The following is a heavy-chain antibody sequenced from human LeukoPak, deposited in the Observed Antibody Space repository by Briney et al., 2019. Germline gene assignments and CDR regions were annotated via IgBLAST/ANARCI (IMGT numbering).Heavy chain of an antibody. J-gene: IGHJ4*02. V-gene: IGHV1-8*02. D-gene: IGHD3-22*01. CDR1: GYTFTSYD. CDR2: MNPNSGNT. CDR3: ARVGYYDSSGQPFDY. Sequence: ASVKVSCKASGYTFTSYDINWVRQATGQGLEWMGWMNPNSGNTGSAQKFQGRVTMTRDTSTSTVYMELSSLRSEDTAVYYCARVGYYDSSGQPFDYWGQGTLVTVSS.